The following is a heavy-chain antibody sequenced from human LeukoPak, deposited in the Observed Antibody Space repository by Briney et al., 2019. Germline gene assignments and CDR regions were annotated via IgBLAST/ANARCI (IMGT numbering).Heavy chain of an antibody. J-gene: IGHJ4*02. CDR1: GGTFSSYA. CDR2: IIPIFGTA. Sequence: ASVKVSCKASGGTFSSYAISWVRQAPGQGLEWMGGIIPIFGTANYAQKFRGRVTITADESTSTAYMELSSLRSEDTAVYYCARGVDFLAPADYWGQGTLVTVSS. V-gene: IGHV1-69*13. CDR3: ARGVDFLAPADY. D-gene: IGHD3/OR15-3a*01.